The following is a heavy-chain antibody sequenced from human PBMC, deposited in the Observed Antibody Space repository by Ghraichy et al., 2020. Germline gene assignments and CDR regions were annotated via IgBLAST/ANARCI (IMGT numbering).Heavy chain of an antibody. CDR3: ARDLGYGMDV. J-gene: IGHJ6*02. CDR1: GGTFSSHS. Sequence: SVKVSCKASGGTFSSHSISWVRQAPGQGLEWMGRIIPILSVPNYAQKFQSRVTITADKSTSTAYMELSSLRSEDTAVYYCARDLGYGMDVWGQGTTVTVSS. V-gene: IGHV1-69*04. CDR2: IIPILSVP.